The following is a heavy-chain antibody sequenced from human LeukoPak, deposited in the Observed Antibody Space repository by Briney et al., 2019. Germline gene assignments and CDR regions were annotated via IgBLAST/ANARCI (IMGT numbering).Heavy chain of an antibody. D-gene: IGHD6-19*01. CDR2: IYPGDSDT. J-gene: IGHJ5*02. CDR3: ARHESAYSSGWYGGGGWFDP. V-gene: IGHV5-51*01. Sequence: GESLKISCKASGYRFTTYLIGWVRQMPGKGLEWVGIIYPGDSDTRYSPSFQGQVTISADKSISTAYLQWSSLKASDTAMYYCARHESAYSSGWYGGGGWFDPWGEGTLVTVSS. CDR1: GYRFTTYL.